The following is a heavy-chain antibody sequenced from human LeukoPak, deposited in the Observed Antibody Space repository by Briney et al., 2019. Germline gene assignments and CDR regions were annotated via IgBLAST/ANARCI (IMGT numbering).Heavy chain of an antibody. CDR2: IKSKTDGGTA. CDR3: TTARSYYGMDV. Sequence: GGSLRLSCAASGFTFSNAWMSWVRQAPGKGLEWVGRIKSKTDGGTAGSAAPVKGRFTISRDDSKNTLYLEMNNLKTDDTAVYYCTTARSYYGMDVWGRGTTVTVSS. J-gene: IGHJ6*02. CDR1: GFTFSNAW. V-gene: IGHV3-15*01.